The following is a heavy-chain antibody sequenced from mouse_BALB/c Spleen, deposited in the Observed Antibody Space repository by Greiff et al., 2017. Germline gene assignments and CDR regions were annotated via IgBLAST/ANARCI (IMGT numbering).Heavy chain of an antibody. CDR2: ISSGGST. D-gene: IGHD2-10*02. CDR3: AREEYGNYGDY. J-gene: IGHJ2*01. CDR1: GFTFSSYA. Sequence: EVHLVESGGGLVKPGGSLKLSCAASGFTFSSYAMSWVRQTPEKRLEWVASISSGGSTYYPDSVKGRFTISRDNARNILYLQMSSLRSEDTAMYYCAREEYGNYGDYWGQGTTLTVSS. V-gene: IGHV5-6-5*01.